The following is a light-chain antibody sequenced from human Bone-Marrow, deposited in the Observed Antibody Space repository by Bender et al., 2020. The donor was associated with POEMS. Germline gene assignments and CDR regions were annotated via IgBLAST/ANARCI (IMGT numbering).Light chain of an antibody. Sequence: QSALTQPASVSGSPGQSITISCTGANSDIGGNNYVSWYQQHPGKAPRLIVYGVTHRPSGVSDRFSASKSGNTASLTISGLQAEDEADYYCSSYTSRSTVVFGGGTKLTVL. J-gene: IGLJ2*01. V-gene: IGLV2-14*03. CDR3: SSYTSRSTVV. CDR1: NSDIGGNNY. CDR2: GVT.